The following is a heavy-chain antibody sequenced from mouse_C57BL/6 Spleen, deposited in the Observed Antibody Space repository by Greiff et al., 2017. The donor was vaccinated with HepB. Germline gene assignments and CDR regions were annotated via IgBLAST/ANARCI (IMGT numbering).Heavy chain of an antibody. V-gene: IGHV14-1*01. D-gene: IGHD1-1*01. Sequence: VQLQQSGAELVRPGASVKLSCTASGFNIKDYYMHWVKQRPEQGLEWIGRIDPEDGDTEYAPKFQGKATMTADTSSNTAYLQLSSLTSEDTAVYYCTTGIYYYGSSYGYFDVWGTGTTVTVSS. CDR2: IDPEDGDT. J-gene: IGHJ1*03. CDR3: TTGIYYYGSSYGYFDV. CDR1: GFNIKDYY.